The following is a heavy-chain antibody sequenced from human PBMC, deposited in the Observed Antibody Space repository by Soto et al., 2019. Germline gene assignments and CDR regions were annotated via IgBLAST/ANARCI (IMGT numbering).Heavy chain of an antibody. CDR3: AKDPGGLGAFDI. Sequence: PGGSLRLSCTASGFTFSNYWMHWVRQAPGKGLVWVARINDSGRSTYYADSVKGRFTISRDNAKNTLYLQMNSLRAEDTAVYYCAKDPGGLGAFDIWGQGTMVTVSS. CDR2: INDSGRST. J-gene: IGHJ3*02. D-gene: IGHD2-15*01. CDR1: GFTFSNYW. V-gene: IGHV3-74*01.